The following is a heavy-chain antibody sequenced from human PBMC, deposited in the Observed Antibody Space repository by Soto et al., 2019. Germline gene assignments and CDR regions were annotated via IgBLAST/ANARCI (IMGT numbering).Heavy chain of an antibody. V-gene: IGHV3-23*01. CDR3: PKDHTSYDRIAQFDP. CDR2: ISGGCGST. CDR1: GCNFNIFA. Sequence: GGSLRLSCAASGCNFNIFAMNCVRQAPGKGLEWVSGISGGCGSTYYADSVNGRFTISRDNSKNTLYLQMNSLRAEDTAVYFCPKDHTSYDRIAQFDPWAHGTLVPVSS. D-gene: IGHD3-22*01. J-gene: IGHJ5*02.